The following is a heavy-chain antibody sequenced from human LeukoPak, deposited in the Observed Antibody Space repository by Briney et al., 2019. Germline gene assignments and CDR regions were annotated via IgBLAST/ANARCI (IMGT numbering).Heavy chain of an antibody. V-gene: IGHV4-30-2*01. CDR2: IYHSEST. J-gene: IGHJ5*02. CDR1: GGSISSGGYS. CDR3: AREVRGFDP. Sequence: SETLSLTCAVSGGSISSGGYSWSWIRQPPGKGLEWIGYIYHSESTYYNPSLKSRVTISVDRSKNQFSLKLSSVTAADTAVYYCAREVRGFDPWGQGTLVTVSS.